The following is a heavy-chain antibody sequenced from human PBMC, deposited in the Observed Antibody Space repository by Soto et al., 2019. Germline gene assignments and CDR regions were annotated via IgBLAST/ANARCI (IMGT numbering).Heavy chain of an antibody. D-gene: IGHD2-8*01. J-gene: IGHJ3*02. CDR3: ARDPCSNGVCEDNAFDI. Sequence: QVQLVQSGAEVKKPGASVMVSCKAFGYTFTSYSMHWVRQAPGQRLEWMGWMNAGNGNTKYSHKLNGRVTRTRATYAITAYMELSSLTSEDKAVYYCARDPCSNGVCEDNAFDIWGQGTMVTVSS. CDR1: GYTFTSYS. V-gene: IGHV1-3*01. CDR2: MNAGNGNT.